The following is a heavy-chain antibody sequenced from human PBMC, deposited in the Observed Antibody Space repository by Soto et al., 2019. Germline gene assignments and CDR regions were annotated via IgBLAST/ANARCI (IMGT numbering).Heavy chain of an antibody. CDR1: GYTFTSYY. V-gene: IGHV1-46*01. CDR2: INPSGGST. D-gene: IGHD3-10*01. J-gene: IGHJ6*02. CDR3: ARDDNYYGSGSYLLYYGMDV. Sequence: ASVKVSCKASGYTFTSYYMHWVRQAPGQGLEWMGIINPSGGSTSYAQKFQGRVTMTRDTSTSTVYMELRSLRSDDTAVYYCARDDNYYGSGSYLLYYGMDVWGQGTTVTVSS.